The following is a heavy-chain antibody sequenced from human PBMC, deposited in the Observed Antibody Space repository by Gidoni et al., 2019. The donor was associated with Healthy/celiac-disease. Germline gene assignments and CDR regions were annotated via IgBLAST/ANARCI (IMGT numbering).Heavy chain of an antibody. CDR2: ISYDGSNK. CDR3: AREFLPYYDFWSGYHPRVGGGGFDY. V-gene: IGHV3-30-3*01. Sequence: QVQLVESGGGVVQPGRSLRLSCAASGFTFSSYAMHWVRQAPGKGREWVAVISYDGSNKSYADSVKGRFTISRDNSKNTLYLQMNSLRAEDTAVYYCAREFLPYYDFWSGYHPRVGGGGFDYWGQGTLVTVSS. CDR1: GFTFSSYA. J-gene: IGHJ4*02. D-gene: IGHD3-3*01.